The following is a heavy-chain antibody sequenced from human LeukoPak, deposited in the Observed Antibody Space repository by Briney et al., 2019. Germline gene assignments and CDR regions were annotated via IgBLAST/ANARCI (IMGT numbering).Heavy chain of an antibody. CDR3: ALNDIVVVPAAYAFDI. CDR2: ISAYNGNT. CDR1: GYTFTSYG. V-gene: IGHV1-18*04. J-gene: IGHJ3*02. Sequence: GASVKVSCKASGYTFTSYGISWVRQAPGQGLEWMGWISAYNGNTNHAQKLQGRVTMTTDTSTSTAYMELRSLRSDDTAVYYCALNDIVVVPAAYAFDIWGQGTMVTVSS. D-gene: IGHD2-2*01.